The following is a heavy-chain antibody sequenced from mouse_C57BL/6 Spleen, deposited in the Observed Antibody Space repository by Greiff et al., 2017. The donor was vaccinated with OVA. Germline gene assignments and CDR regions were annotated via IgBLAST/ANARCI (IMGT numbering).Heavy chain of an antibody. Sequence: QVQLQQPGAELVRPGSSVKLSCKASGYTFTSYWMDWVKQRPGQGLEWIGNIYPSDSETHYNQKFKDKATLTVDKSSSTAYMQLSSLTSEDSAVYYCARRDYGSSYVWYFDVWGTGTTVTVSS. V-gene: IGHV1-61*01. CDR2: IYPSDSET. J-gene: IGHJ1*03. CDR1: GYTFTSYW. D-gene: IGHD1-1*01. CDR3: ARRDYGSSYVWYFDV.